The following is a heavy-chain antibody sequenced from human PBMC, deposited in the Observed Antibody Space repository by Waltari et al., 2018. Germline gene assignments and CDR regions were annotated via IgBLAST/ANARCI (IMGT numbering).Heavy chain of an antibody. Sequence: QLQLQESGPGLVKPSETLSLTCTVSGGSISSSSYYWGWIRQPPGKGLEWIGSIYYSGSTYYNPSLKSRVTIAVDTSKNQFSLKLSSVTAADTAVYYCARLLVGEGGAFDIWGQGTMVTVSS. V-gene: IGHV4-39*07. D-gene: IGHD3-16*01. CDR3: ARLLVGEGGAFDI. J-gene: IGHJ3*02. CDR2: IYYSGST. CDR1: GGSISSSSYY.